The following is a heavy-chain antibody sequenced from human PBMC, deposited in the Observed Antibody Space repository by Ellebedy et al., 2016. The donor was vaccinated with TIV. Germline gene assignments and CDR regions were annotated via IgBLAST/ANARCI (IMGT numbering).Heavy chain of an antibody. J-gene: IGHJ4*02. CDR2: IFYRVST. D-gene: IGHD6-13*01. V-gene: IGHV4-39*01. Sequence: SETLSLXXTVSGGSIVNSPYFWGWLRQPPGKGLEWLGSIFYRVSTYYTPSLKSRVTISVDTSKDQFSLKVRSVTAADTAVYYCARVAAAVHLSSIDYWGQGTLVTVSS. CDR3: ARVAAAVHLSSIDY. CDR1: GGSIVNSPYF.